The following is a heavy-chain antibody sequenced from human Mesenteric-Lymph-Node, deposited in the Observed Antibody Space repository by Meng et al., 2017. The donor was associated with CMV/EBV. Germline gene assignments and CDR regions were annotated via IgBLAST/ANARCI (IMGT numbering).Heavy chain of an antibody. J-gene: IGHJ6*02. CDR2: IYYSGST. D-gene: IGHD1-26*01. V-gene: IGHV4-39*06. CDR3: VRVWWGSGSTLGIDV. Sequence: SETLSLTCTVSGVSISSSSYYWGWIRQPPGKGLEWIGHIYYSGSTHYNPSLKSRVTISVDTSKEQFTLYLDSVTAADTAVYYCVRVWWGSGSTLGIDVWGQGTTVTVSS. CDR1: GVSISSSSYY.